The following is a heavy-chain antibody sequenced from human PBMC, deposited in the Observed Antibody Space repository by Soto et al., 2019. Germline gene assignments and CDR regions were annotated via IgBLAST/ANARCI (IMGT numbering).Heavy chain of an antibody. CDR2: IYYRGST. J-gene: IGHJ4*02. Sequence: PSETLSLTCTVSGGSISSYYWSWIRQPPGKGLEWIGYIYYRGSTNYNPSLKSRVTISVDTSKNQFSLKLSSVTAADTAVYYCARDTGALAGYFDYWGQGTLVTVS. D-gene: IGHD6-19*01. CDR3: ARDTGALAGYFDY. CDR1: GGSISSYY. V-gene: IGHV4-59*01.